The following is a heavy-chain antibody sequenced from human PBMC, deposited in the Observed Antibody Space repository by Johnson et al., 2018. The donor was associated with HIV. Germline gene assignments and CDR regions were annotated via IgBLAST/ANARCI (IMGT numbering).Heavy chain of an antibody. D-gene: IGHD6-13*01. CDR3: ARQQPSSVKGAFDI. J-gene: IGHJ3*02. V-gene: IGHV3-33*01. Sequence: VQLVESGGGVVQPGRSLRLSCAASGFTFSSYGMHWVRQAPGKGLEWVAVIWYDGSNKYYADSVKGRFTISRDNSKNTLYLQMNSLRAEDTAVYYCARQQPSSVKGAFDIWVQGTMVTVSS. CDR2: IWYDGSNK. CDR1: GFTFSSYG.